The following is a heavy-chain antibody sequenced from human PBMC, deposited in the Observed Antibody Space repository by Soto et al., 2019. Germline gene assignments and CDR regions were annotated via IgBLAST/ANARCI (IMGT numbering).Heavy chain of an antibody. J-gene: IGHJ4*02. CDR3: ARPPYNWHL. V-gene: IGHV4-59*01. Sequence: SETLSLTCTFSVVSITPYYWTCIRHPPGKGLEWIGYVYHTGNTYYNPSLKSRVTISLDTSKKQVSLRLKSVTAADTAVYYCARPPYNWHLWGQGTLVTVSS. CDR2: VYHTGNT. CDR1: VVSITPYY. D-gene: IGHD1-20*01.